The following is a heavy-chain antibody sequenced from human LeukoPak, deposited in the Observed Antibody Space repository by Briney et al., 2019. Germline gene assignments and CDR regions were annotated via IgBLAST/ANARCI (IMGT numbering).Heavy chain of an antibody. CDR1: GFTFNSYY. V-gene: IGHV3-74*01. J-gene: IGHJ4*02. CDR3: AREDFGVDF. Sequence: GGSLRLSCAASGFTFNSYYMNWVRQAPGKGLVWVSRINRDGSDAIYADSVKGRFIISRDNAKNTLFLQVNGLRAEDTAVYYCAREDFGVDFWGQGTQVTVSS. D-gene: IGHD3-10*01. CDR2: INRDGSDA.